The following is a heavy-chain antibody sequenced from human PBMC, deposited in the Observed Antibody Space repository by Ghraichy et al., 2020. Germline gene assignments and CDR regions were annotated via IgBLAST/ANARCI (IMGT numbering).Heavy chain of an antibody. CDR1: GGSITSSSYY. Sequence: ETLSLTCSVSGGSITSSSYYWGWIRQPPGKGLEWIGSIYYSGSTYYNPSLQSRVTISLDTSKNQFSLRLSSVTAADTAIYYCARHPGDFDYWGQGALVTVSS. V-gene: IGHV4-39*01. CDR3: ARHPGDFDY. J-gene: IGHJ4*02. D-gene: IGHD3-10*01. CDR2: IYYSGST.